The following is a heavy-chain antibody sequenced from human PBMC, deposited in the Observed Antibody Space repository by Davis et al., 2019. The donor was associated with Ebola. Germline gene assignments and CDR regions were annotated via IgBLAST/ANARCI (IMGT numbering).Heavy chain of an antibody. Sequence: GESLKISCKGSGYSFTSYWIGWVRQMPGKGLEWMGIIYPGDSDTRYSPSFQGRVTISVDKSITTAYLQWSSLMASDTAMYYCARLGWSRDNCPPWGQGTLVTVSS. CDR2: IYPGDSDT. V-gene: IGHV5-51*01. J-gene: IGHJ5*02. CDR3: ARLGWSRDNCPP. CDR1: GYSFTSYW. D-gene: IGHD1-1*01.